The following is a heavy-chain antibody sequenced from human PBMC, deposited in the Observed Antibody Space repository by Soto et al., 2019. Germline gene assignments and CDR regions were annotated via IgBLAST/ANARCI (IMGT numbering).Heavy chain of an antibody. D-gene: IGHD5-18*01. V-gene: IGHV3-15*01. CDR1: GFTFRNAW. Sequence: PGGSLRLSCAAPGFTFRNAWMSWVPQAPGKGLEWVGRIKSKTDGGTTDYAAPVKGRFTISRDDSKNTLYLQINSLKTEDTAVYYCTTVDIGMVHYWGQGTLVNVSS. CDR2: IKSKTDGGTT. J-gene: IGHJ4*02. CDR3: TTVDIGMVHY.